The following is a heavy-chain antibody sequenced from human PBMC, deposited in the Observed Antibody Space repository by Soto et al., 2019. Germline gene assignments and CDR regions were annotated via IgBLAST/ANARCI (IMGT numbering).Heavy chain of an antibody. CDR3: ARADISTVYGRMGV. CDR1: GDSIRSCNHY. D-gene: IGHD3-9*01. Sequence: SETLSLTCTVSGDSIRSCNHYRSWLRQPPGKGLEWIGYIYYSGSTYYIPSLKSRFTISVDTSKNHFSLKINAVTAAXTDVYYCARADISTVYGRMGVGSQGSSVTVSS. CDR2: IYYSGST. V-gene: IGHV4-30-4*01. J-gene: IGHJ6*02.